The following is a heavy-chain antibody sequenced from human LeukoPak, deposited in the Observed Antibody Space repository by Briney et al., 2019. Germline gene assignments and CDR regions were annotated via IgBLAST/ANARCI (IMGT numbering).Heavy chain of an antibody. CDR3: TTSKDYGDYDWYFDL. Sequence: GGSLRLSCAASGLTFSNAWMSWVRQAPGKGLEWVGRIKSKTDGGTTDYAAPVKGRFTISRDDSKNTLYLQMNSLKTEDTAVYYCTTSKDYGDYDWYFDLWGRGPLVTVSS. CDR2: IKSKTDGGTT. D-gene: IGHD4-17*01. CDR1: GLTFSNAW. J-gene: IGHJ2*01. V-gene: IGHV3-15*01.